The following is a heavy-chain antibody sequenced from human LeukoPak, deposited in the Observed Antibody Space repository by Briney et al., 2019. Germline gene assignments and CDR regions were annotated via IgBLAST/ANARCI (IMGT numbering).Heavy chain of an antibody. Sequence: SSETLSLTCSVSGGSFSNYYWSWIRQPPGKGLEWIGFIYYSGTTDHNPSLKSRVTISIDTSKKQFSLKLSSVTAADTAVYYCARGVVLTGYPLDFWGRGTPVTVSS. V-gene: IGHV4-59*12. CDR3: ARGVVLTGYPLDF. CDR1: GGSFSNYY. J-gene: IGHJ4*02. CDR2: IYYSGTT. D-gene: IGHD3-9*01.